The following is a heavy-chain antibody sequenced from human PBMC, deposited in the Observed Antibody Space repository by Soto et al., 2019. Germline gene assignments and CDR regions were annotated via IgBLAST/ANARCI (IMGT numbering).Heavy chain of an antibody. V-gene: IGHV1-69*02. J-gene: IGHJ1*01. CDR2: IIPILDVS. Sequence: QVQLVQSGADMKKPGSSVKVSCKASGATFGTFSVSWVRQAPGQGLEWMGRIIPILDVSKYTQKFQGRVRFTADEITNTVFMQLTNLRFNATVVYFCTRVVRELLVHWGQGTRVTVSS. CDR3: TRVVRELLVH. D-gene: IGHD1-26*01. CDR1: GATFGTFS.